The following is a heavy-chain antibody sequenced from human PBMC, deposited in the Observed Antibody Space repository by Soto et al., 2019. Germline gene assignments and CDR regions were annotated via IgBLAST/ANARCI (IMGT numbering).Heavy chain of an antibody. V-gene: IGHV3-30-3*01. CDR2: ISYDGSNK. D-gene: IGHD3-10*01. J-gene: IGHJ6*02. CDR3: ARDKGDDMVRGADYYYGMDV. CDR1: GFTFSSYA. Sequence: WGSLRLSCAASGFTFSSYAMHWVRQAPGKGLEWVAVISYDGSNKYYADSVKGRFTISRDNSKNTLYLQMNSLRAEDTAVYYCARDKGDDMVRGADYYYGMDVWGQGTTVTVS.